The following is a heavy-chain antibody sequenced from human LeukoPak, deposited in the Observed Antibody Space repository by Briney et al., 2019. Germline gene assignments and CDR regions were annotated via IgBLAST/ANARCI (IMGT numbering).Heavy chain of an antibody. Sequence: GGSLRLSCAASGFTFSSYAMSWVRQAPGKGLEWVAVISYDGSNKYYADSVKGRFTISRDNSKNTLYLQMNSLRAEDTAVYYCASGSRGDYWGQGTLVTVSS. CDR1: GFTFSSYA. CDR2: ISYDGSNK. J-gene: IGHJ4*02. D-gene: IGHD2-15*01. CDR3: ASGSRGDY. V-gene: IGHV3-30-3*01.